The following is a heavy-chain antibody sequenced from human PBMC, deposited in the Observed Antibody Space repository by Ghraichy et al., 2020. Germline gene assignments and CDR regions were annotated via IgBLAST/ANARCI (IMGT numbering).Heavy chain of an antibody. J-gene: IGHJ6*02. Sequence: SETLSLTCTVSGGSISSGGYYWSWIRQHPGKGLEWIGYIYYSGSTYYNPSLKSRVTISVDTSKNQFSLKLSSVTAADTAVYYCARDVHVNYYYYYGMDVWGQGTTVTVSS. CDR3: ARDVHVNYYYYYGMDV. CDR1: GGSISSGGYY. D-gene: IGHD1-1*01. CDR2: IYYSGST. V-gene: IGHV4-31*03.